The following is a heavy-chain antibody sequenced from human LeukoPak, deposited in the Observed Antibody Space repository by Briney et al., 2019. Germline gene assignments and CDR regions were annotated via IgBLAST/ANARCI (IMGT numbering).Heavy chain of an antibody. CDR1: GFTFSSYG. Sequence: GGSLRLACAASGFTFSSYGMHWVRQAPGKGLEWVAVISYDGSNKYYADSVKGRFTISRDNPKNTLYLQMNSLRAEDTAVYYCAKDYDYGDWGLDYWGQGTLVTVSS. CDR3: AKDYDYGDWGLDY. D-gene: IGHD4-17*01. V-gene: IGHV3-30*18. J-gene: IGHJ4*02. CDR2: ISYDGSNK.